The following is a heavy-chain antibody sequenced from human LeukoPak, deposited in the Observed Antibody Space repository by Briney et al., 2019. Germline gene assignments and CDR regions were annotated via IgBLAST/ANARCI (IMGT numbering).Heavy chain of an antibody. CDR3: ARTNHDAFDI. V-gene: IGHV4-61*02. D-gene: IGHD2-8*01. Sequence: PSETLSLTCTVSGGSISSGGYYWSWIRQHPGKGLEWIGRIYTSGSTNYNPSLKSRVTMSVDTSKNQFSLKLSSVTAADTAVYYCARTNHDAFDIWGQGTMVTVSS. J-gene: IGHJ3*02. CDR2: IYTSGST. CDR1: GGSISSGGYY.